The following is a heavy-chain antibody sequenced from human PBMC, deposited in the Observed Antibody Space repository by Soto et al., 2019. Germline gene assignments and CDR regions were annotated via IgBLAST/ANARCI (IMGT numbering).Heavy chain of an antibody. CDR2: IYYSGST. D-gene: IGHD1-1*01. V-gene: IGHV4-59*01. CDR1: GGSMSSYY. J-gene: IGHJ6*02. Sequence: SKTLSLTCTVSGGSMSSYYWIWIRQPPGKGLEWIGYIYYSGSTNYNPSLRSRVTILVDTSKNQFSLKLSSVTAADTAVYYCARAELSTLDYGMDVWGQGTTVTVSS. CDR3: ARAELSTLDYGMDV.